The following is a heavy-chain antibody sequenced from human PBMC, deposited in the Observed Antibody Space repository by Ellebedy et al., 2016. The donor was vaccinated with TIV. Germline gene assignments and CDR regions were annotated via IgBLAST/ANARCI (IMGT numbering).Heavy chain of an antibody. CDR1: GYSFTTYW. J-gene: IGHJ4*02. CDR2: IYPGNSDT. CDR3: ATSRLGVYDYYS. D-gene: IGHD5/OR15-5a*01. V-gene: IGHV5-51*01. Sequence: GESLKISCKGFGYSFTTYWIGWVRQMPGKGLEWMGMIYPGNSDTRYSPSFQGQVTISADKSISTAYLQWSSLKASDTAMYFCATSRLGVYDYYSWGQGTLVTVSS.